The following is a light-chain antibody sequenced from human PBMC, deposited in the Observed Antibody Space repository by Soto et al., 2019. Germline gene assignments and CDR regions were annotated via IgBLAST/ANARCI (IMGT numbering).Light chain of an antibody. Sequence: QSALNQPASVFGSPGPSIAISCTGTSNDVGGYNFVSWYQHHPGKAPKLLIYDVTYRPSGVSDRFSASKSGNTASLTISGLQTEDEADYYCSSHTSSRTLVFGTGTKVTVL. J-gene: IGLJ1*01. CDR3: SSHTSSRTLV. CDR2: DVT. CDR1: SNDVGGYNF. V-gene: IGLV2-14*03.